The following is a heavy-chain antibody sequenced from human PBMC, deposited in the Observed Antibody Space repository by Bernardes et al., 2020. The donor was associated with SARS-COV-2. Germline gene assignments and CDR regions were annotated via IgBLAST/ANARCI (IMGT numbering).Heavy chain of an antibody. CDR1: GFTFSNSW. CDR2: INPDGSST. Sequence: GGSLRLSCAASGFTFSNSWMHWVRQPPGTGLVWVSRINPDGSSTSYADSVKGRFTISRDNAKNTLYLQMNSLTAEDTAVYYCVRGEIRGVGAPRHWGQGTLVTASS. J-gene: IGHJ4*02. V-gene: IGHV3-74*01. D-gene: IGHD1-26*01. CDR3: VRGEIRGVGAPRH.